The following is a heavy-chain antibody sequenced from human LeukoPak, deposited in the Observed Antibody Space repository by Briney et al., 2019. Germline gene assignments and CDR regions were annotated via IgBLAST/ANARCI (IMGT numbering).Heavy chain of an antibody. D-gene: IGHD3-22*01. CDR3: ASNYYDSSGYYYDAYYYYGMDV. J-gene: IGHJ6*02. V-gene: IGHV3-21*01. CDR2: ISSSSSYI. CDR1: GFTFISYW. Sequence: PGGSLRLSCAASGFTFISYWMHWVRQAPGKGLEWVSSISSSSSYIYYADSVKGRFTISRDNAKNSLYLQMNSLRAEDTAVYYCASNYYDSSGYYYDAYYYYGMDVWGQGTTVTVSS.